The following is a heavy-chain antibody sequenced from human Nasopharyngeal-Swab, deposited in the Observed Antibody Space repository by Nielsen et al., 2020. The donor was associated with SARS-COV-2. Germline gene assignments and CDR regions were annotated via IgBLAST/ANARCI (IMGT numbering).Heavy chain of an antibody. Sequence: ASVKVSCKASGYTFTGYYMHWVRQAPGQGLEWMGRINPNSGGTSYAQKFQGRVTMTRDTSISTAYMELSRLRSDDTAVYYCARVLYSSGGWFDPWGQGTLVTVSS. J-gene: IGHJ5*02. CDR1: GYTFTGYY. V-gene: IGHV1-2*06. D-gene: IGHD6-19*01. CDR3: ARVLYSSGGWFDP. CDR2: INPNSGGT.